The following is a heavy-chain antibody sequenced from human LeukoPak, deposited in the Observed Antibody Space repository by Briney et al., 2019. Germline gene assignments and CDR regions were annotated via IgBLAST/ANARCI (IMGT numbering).Heavy chain of an antibody. CDR1: GFTFSSYG. Sequence: PGRSLRLPCAASGFTFSSYGMHWVRQAPGKGLEWVAVIWYDGSNKYYADSVKGRFTISRDNSKNTLYLQMNSLRAEDTAVYYCARDRERYCSSTSCYHYYYYGMDVWGQGTTVTVSS. V-gene: IGHV3-33*01. CDR3: ARDRERYCSSTSCYHYYYYGMDV. D-gene: IGHD2-2*01. J-gene: IGHJ6*02. CDR2: IWYDGSNK.